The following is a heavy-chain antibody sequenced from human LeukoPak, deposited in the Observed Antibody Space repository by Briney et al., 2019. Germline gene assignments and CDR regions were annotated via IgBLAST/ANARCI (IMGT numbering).Heavy chain of an antibody. CDR1: GYTFTGYY. D-gene: IGHD6-13*01. Sequence: ASVKVSCKASGYTFTGYYMHWVRQAPGQGLEWMGWINPNSGGTSYAQKFQGRVTMTRDTSTSTVYMELSSLRSEDTAVYYCARDQQLGTDYWGQGTLVTVSS. V-gene: IGHV1-2*02. CDR3: ARDQQLGTDY. J-gene: IGHJ4*02. CDR2: INPNSGGT.